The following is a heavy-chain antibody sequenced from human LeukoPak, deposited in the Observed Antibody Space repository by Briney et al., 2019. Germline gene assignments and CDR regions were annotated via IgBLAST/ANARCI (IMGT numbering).Heavy chain of an antibody. CDR1: GGSISSGGYY. CDR3: ARDSSGRRGWFDP. D-gene: IGHD3-22*01. CDR2: IYYSGST. V-gene: IGHV4-31*03. J-gene: IGHJ5*02. Sequence: PSQTLSLTCTVSGGSISSGGYYWSWIRQHPGKGLEWIGYIYYSGSTYYNPSLKSRVTISVDTSKNQFSLKLSSVTAEDTAVYYCARDSSGRRGWFDPWGQGTLVTVSS.